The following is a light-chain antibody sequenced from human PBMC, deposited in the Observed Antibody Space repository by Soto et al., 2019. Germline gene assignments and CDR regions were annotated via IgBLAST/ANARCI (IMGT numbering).Light chain of an antibody. J-gene: IGKJ2*01. CDR1: QSVSSY. CDR3: QRRSNWPPYT. V-gene: IGKV3-11*01. CDR2: DAS. Sequence: EIVLTQSPATLSLSPGERATLSCRASQSVSSYLAWYQQKPGQAPRLLIYDASNRATGIPARFSGSGSGTDFPLPISSLEPEEFAVYYCQRRSNWPPYTFGQGTKLEIK.